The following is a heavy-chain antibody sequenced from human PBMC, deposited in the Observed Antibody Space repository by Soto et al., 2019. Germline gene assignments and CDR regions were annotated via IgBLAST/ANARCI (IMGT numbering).Heavy chain of an antibody. V-gene: IGHV3-23*01. CDR3: AKEWVDCSSTSCYALFDY. J-gene: IGHJ4*02. D-gene: IGHD2-2*01. CDR2: ISGSGGST. Sequence: GGSLRLSCAASGFTFSSYAMSWVRQAPGKGLEWVSAISGSGGSTYYADSVKGRFTISRDNSKNTLYLQMNSLRAEDTAVYYCAKEWVDCSSTSCYALFDYWGQGTLVTVSS. CDR1: GFTFSSYA.